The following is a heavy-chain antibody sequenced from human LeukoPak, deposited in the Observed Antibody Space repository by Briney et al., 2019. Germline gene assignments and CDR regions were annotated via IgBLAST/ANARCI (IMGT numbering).Heavy chain of an antibody. Sequence: SDXXRWSRQPGXRGLEWIARIYTSASTTYNPSLKSRVTISVDTSKNQFSLKLSSVTAADTAVYYCAREGIAGSGSMWGQGTLVTVSS. CDR2: IYTSAST. V-gene: IGHV4-61*02. CDR1: SDX. J-gene: IGHJ4*02. CDR3: AREGIAGSGSM. D-gene: IGHD3-3*01.